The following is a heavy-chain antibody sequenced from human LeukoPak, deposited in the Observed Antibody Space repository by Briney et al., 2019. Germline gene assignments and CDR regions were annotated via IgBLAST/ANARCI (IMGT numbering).Heavy chain of an antibody. J-gene: IGHJ4*02. D-gene: IGHD3-9*01. Sequence: PGRSLRLSCAASGFTFSSYGMHRVRQAPGKGLEWVAVIWYDGSNKYYADSVKGRFTISRDNPKNTLYLQMNSLRAEDTAVYYCARDRVLRYFDWLFDYWGQGTLVTVPS. CDR2: IWYDGSNK. V-gene: IGHV3-33*01. CDR1: GFTFSSYG. CDR3: ARDRVLRYFDWLFDY.